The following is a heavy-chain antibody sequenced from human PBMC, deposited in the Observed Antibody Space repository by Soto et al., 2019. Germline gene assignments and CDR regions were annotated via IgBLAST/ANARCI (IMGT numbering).Heavy chain of an antibody. V-gene: IGHV4-59*01. Sequence: SETLSLTCTSSVDSISTNQWGWVRQPPGKGLEWIAYISKRGSANQNPSLQSRVSMSIDMAKNQFSLRLSSVTAADTAVYYCVRDRLGSLDYWGQGALVTVSS. CDR2: ISKRGSA. CDR1: VDSISTNQ. CDR3: VRDRLGSLDY. J-gene: IGHJ4*02. D-gene: IGHD1-26*01.